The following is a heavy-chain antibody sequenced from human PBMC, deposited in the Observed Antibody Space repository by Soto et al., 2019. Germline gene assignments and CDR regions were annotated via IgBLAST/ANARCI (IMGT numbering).Heavy chain of an antibody. J-gene: IGHJ4*02. V-gene: IGHV1-18*01. D-gene: IGHD3-22*01. CDR3: ARVSLVSITMIVVVSDRGFDY. Sequence: ASVKVSCKASGYTFTSYGISWVRQAPGQGLEWMGWISAYNGNTNYAQKLQGRVTMTTDTSTSTAYMELRSLRSDDTAVYYCARVSLVSITMIVVVSDRGFDYWGQGNLVTVPS. CDR1: GYTFTSYG. CDR2: ISAYNGNT.